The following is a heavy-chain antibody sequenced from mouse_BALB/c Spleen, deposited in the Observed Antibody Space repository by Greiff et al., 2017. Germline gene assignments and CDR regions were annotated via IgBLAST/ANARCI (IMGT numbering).Heavy chain of an antibody. J-gene: IGHJ2*01. CDR2: IHPSDSET. D-gene: IGHD2-4*01. V-gene: IGHV1-74*01. CDR1: GDSVTSYW. CDR3: ATSTMITLGY. Sequence: QVQRQQPGAELGRPGASGKQSCKASGDSVTSYWMNWVKQRPGQGLEWIGMIHPSDSETRLNQKFKDKATLTVDKSSSTAYMQLSSPTSEDSAVYYCATSTMITLGYWGQGTTLTVSS.